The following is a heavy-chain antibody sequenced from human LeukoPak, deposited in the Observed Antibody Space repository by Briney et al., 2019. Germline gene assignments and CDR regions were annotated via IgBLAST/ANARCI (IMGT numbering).Heavy chain of an antibody. CDR1: GFTFSTYW. J-gene: IGHJ4*02. D-gene: IGHD1-26*01. CDR2: IDSDGSST. V-gene: IGHV3-74*01. Sequence: GGSLSLSCAASGFTFSTYWMHWVRQAPGKGLVWVSRIDSDGSSTIYADSVKGRFTISRDNAKNTLYLQMNSLRAEDTAVYYCARGGTSGSLIYWGQGTLVTVSS. CDR3: ARGGTSGSLIY.